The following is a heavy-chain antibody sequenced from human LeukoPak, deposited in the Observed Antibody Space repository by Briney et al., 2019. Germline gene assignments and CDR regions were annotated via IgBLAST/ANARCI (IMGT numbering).Heavy chain of an antibody. Sequence: GSLRLSCAASGFTFDDYAMHWVRQAPGKGLVWVSRINSDGSSTSYADSVKGRFTISRDNAKNTLYLQMNSLRAEDTAVYYCARTLYSSGWYFPFDYWGQGTLVIVSS. CDR2: INSDGSST. D-gene: IGHD6-19*01. CDR1: GFTFDDYA. V-gene: IGHV3-74*01. CDR3: ARTLYSSGWYFPFDY. J-gene: IGHJ4*02.